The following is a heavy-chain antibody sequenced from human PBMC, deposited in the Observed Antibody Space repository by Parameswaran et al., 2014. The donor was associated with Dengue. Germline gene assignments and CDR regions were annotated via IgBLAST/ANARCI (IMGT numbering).Heavy chain of an antibody. D-gene: IGHD3-3*01. J-gene: IGHJ4*02. Sequence: WVRQAPGQGLEWVGIINPSGGTTSYAQKFHDRITLTRDTSTSTVYMELSSLRSEDTAVYYCATSITIFELVHPNCLEFWGQGTLVTVSS. CDR2: INPSGGTT. CDR3: ATSITIFELVHPNCLEF. V-gene: IGHV1-46*01.